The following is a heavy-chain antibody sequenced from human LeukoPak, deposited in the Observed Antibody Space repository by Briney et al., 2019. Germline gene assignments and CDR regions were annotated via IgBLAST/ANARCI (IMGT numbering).Heavy chain of an antibody. D-gene: IGHD3-10*01. CDR1: GGTFSSYA. CDR2: IIPIFGIA. V-gene: IGHV1-69*04. CDR3: ARASLNYGSGSDY. J-gene: IGHJ4*02. Sequence: SVKVSCKASGGTFSSYAISWVRQAPGQGLEWMGRIIPIFGIANYAQKFQGRVTITADKSTSTVYMELSSLRSEDTAVYYCARASLNYGSGSDYWGQGTLVTVFS.